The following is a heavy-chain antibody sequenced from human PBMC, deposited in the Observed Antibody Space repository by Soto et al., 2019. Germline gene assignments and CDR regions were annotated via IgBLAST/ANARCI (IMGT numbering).Heavy chain of an antibody. Sequence: GGSLRLYCAASGFPFSSYAMHWVRQAPGKGLEWVAVISYDGSNKYYADSVKGRFTISRDNSKNTLYLQMNSLRAEDTAVYYCARDMTRWLQYYYYGMDVWGQGTTVTVS. J-gene: IGHJ6*02. D-gene: IGHD5-12*01. V-gene: IGHV3-30-3*01. CDR3: ARDMTRWLQYYYYGMDV. CDR1: GFPFSSYA. CDR2: ISYDGSNK.